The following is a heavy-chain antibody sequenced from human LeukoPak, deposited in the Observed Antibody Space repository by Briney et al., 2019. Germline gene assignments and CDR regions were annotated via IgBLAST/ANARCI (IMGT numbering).Heavy chain of an antibody. Sequence: SVKVSCKASGGTFSSYAISWVRQAPGQGLEWMGGIIPNFGTANYAQKFQGRVTITADESTSTAYMELSSLRSEDTAVYYCARSLGVLLWFGESFDYWGQGTLVTVSS. J-gene: IGHJ4*02. V-gene: IGHV1-69*13. CDR3: ARSLGVLLWFGESFDY. D-gene: IGHD3-10*01. CDR2: IIPNFGTA. CDR1: GGTFSSYA.